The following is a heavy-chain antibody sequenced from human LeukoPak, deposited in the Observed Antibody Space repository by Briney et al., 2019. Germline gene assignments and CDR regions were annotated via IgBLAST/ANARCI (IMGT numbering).Heavy chain of an antibody. D-gene: IGHD5-24*01. CDR2: ISAYNGNT. Sequence: ASVKVSCKASGYTFTSYGISWVRQAPGQGLEWMGWISAYNGNTNYAQKLQGRVTMTTDTSTSTAYMELRSLRSDDTAVYYCARDFHGDGYPGPIGDYCGQGTLVTVSS. CDR3: ARDFHGDGYPGPIGDY. V-gene: IGHV1-18*01. J-gene: IGHJ4*02. CDR1: GYTFTSYG.